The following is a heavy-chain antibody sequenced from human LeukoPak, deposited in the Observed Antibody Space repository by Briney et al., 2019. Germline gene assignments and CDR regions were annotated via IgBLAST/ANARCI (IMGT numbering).Heavy chain of an antibody. V-gene: IGHV4-59*08. CDR1: GGSISSYY. D-gene: IGHD6-19*01. CDR3: ARPYSSGAQVDY. CDR2: IYYSGST. Sequence: PSETLSLTCTVSGGSISSYYWSWIRQPPGKGLEWIGYIYYSGSTNYNPSLKSRVTISVDTSKNQFPLKLSSVTAADTAVYYCARPYSSGAQVDYWGQGTLVTVSS. J-gene: IGHJ4*02.